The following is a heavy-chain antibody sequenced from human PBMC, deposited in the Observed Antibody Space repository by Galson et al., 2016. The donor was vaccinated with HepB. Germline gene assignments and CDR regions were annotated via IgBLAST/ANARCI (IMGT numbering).Heavy chain of an antibody. V-gene: IGHV4-39*02. CDR2: IHYSGFT. J-gene: IGHJ6*02. CDR1: GASIRSHNYY. Sequence: ESLSLTCTVSGASIRSHNYYWGWIRQPPGKGLEWLGSIHYSGFTYNNPSLQSRVTISVDTSRNQFSLKVTSVTAADTAVYYCARENYVFYGMDGWGQGTTVTVS. CDR3: ARENYVFYGMDG.